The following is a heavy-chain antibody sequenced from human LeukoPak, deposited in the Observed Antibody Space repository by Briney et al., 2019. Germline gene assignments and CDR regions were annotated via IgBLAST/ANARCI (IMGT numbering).Heavy chain of an antibody. Sequence: GGSLRLSCAASGFTFSSYAMHWVRQAPGKGLEWVAVISYDGSNKYYADSVKGRFTISRDNSKNTLYLQMNSLRAEDTAVYYCVRGPRLSYTDYWGQGTLVTVSS. CDR3: VRGPRLSYTDY. V-gene: IGHV3-30*04. D-gene: IGHD3-16*02. J-gene: IGHJ4*02. CDR1: GFTFSSYA. CDR2: ISYDGSNK.